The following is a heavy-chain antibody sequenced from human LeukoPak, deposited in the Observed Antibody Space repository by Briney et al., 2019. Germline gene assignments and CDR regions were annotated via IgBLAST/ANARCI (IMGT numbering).Heavy chain of an antibody. CDR1: GGSISNYY. CDR2: IYYSGST. Sequence: SETLSLTCTVSGGSISNYYWSWIRQPPGKGLEWIGYIYYSGSTKYNPSLKSRVTISVDTSKNQFSLRLSPVTAADTAVYYCARDFGIGSGPAGFDYWGQGTLVTVSS. CDR3: ARDFGIGSGPAGFDY. V-gene: IGHV4-59*01. D-gene: IGHD2-15*01. J-gene: IGHJ4*02.